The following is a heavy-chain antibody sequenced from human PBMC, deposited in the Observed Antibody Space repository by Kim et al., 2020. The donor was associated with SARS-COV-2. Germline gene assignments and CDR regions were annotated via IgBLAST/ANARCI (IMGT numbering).Heavy chain of an antibody. J-gene: IGHJ4*02. CDR1: GDSISSHY. CDR2: IYYSGTT. CDR3: ARDIAVAGATYYFDY. Sequence: SETLSLTCTVSGDSISSHYWSWIRQPPGKSLEWIAYIYYSGTTNYNPSLKSRATISVDTSKNQFSLKLTSVTDADTAVYYCARDIAVAGATYYFDYWGQGTLVTVSS. D-gene: IGHD6-19*01. V-gene: IGHV4-59*11.